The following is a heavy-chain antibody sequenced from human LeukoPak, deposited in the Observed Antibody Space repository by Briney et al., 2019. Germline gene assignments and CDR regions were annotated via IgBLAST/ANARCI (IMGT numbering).Heavy chain of an antibody. CDR3: ARVTASSRYCTNGVCYEYYYYYMDV. J-gene: IGHJ6*03. CDR1: GYTFTSYG. V-gene: IGHV1-18*01. CDR2: ISAYNGNT. Sequence: GASVKVSCKASGYTFTSYGISWVRQAPGQGLEWMGWISAYNGNTNYAQKLQGRVTMTTDTSTSTAYMELRSLRSDDTAVYYCARVTASSRYCTNGVCYEYYYYYMDVWGKGTTVTVSS. D-gene: IGHD2-8*01.